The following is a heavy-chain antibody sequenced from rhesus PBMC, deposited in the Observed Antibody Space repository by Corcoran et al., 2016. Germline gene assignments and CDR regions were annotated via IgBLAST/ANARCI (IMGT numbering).Heavy chain of an antibody. CDR2: ICGSSGST. V-gene: IGHV4-65*01. CDR3: ARDRDSSGWSCDY. J-gene: IGHJ4*01. D-gene: IGHD6S26*01. Sequence: QVQLQESGPGLVKPSETLSLTCAVSGGSVSSSHWWSWIRQPPGKGLGWIGYICGSSGSTYYNPSLKSRVTISTDTSKNQFSLKLSSVTAADTAVYYCARDRDSSGWSCDYWGQGVLVTVSS. CDR1: GGSVSSSHW.